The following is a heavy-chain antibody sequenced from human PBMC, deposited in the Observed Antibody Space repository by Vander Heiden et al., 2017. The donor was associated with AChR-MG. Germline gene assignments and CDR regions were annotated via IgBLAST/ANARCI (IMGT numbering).Heavy chain of an antibody. V-gene: IGHV1-2*02. D-gene: IGHD1-26*01. J-gene: IGHJ4*02. CDR1: GYTFTGYY. CDR3: AREGEEWEPETGPYFDY. CDR2: INPNSGGT. Sequence: QVQLVQSGAEVKKPGASVKLSCKASGYTFTGYYMHWVRQAPVQGLEWMGWINPNSGGTNYAQKFQGRVTMTRDTSISTAYMELSRLRSDDTAVYYCAREGEEWEPETGPYFDYWGQGTLVTVSS.